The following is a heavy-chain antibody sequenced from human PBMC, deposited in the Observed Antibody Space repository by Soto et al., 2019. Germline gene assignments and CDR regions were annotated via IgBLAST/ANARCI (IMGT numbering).Heavy chain of an antibody. CDR3: ATGGQPVGRSEGLGY. J-gene: IGHJ4*02. Sequence: QVQLVQSGAEVKKPGSSVKVSCKASGGTFSSYTMSWVRQAPGQGLQWMGRIIPVLDITNYAQKFQDRVTITADRSTGTAYMELSSLRFEDTALYYCATGGQPVGRSEGLGYWGPGTLGTVAS. CDR1: GGTFSSYT. CDR2: IIPVLDIT. V-gene: IGHV1-69*02. D-gene: IGHD3-16*01.